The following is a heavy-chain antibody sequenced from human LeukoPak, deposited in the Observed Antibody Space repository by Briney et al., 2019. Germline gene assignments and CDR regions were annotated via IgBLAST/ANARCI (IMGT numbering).Heavy chain of an antibody. J-gene: IGHJ3*02. Sequence: PGGSLRLSCAASGFTFSSYWMSWVRQAPGKGLEWVANIKQDGSEKYYVDSVKGRFTISRDNAKNSLYLQMNSLRAEDTAVYYCARAILQQVIAMASFDIWGQGTMVTVSS. CDR2: IKQDGSEK. CDR3: ARAILQQVIAMASFDI. D-gene: IGHD2-21*01. V-gene: IGHV3-7*01. CDR1: GFTFSSYW.